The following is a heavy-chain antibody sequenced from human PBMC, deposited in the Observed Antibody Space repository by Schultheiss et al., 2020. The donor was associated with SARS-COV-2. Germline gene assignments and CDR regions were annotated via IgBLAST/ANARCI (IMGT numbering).Heavy chain of an antibody. CDR3: AKQVGAQGS. V-gene: IGHV4-34*01. J-gene: IGHJ4*02. CDR2: ISHGGST. D-gene: IGHD1-26*01. Sequence: SETLSLTCAVYGGSFSGYYWSWIRQFPGKGLEWIGEISHGGSTNYNPSLKSRVIISVDTSKNQFSLKLSSVTAADTAVYYCAKQVGAQGSWGQGTLVTVSS. CDR1: GGSFSGYY.